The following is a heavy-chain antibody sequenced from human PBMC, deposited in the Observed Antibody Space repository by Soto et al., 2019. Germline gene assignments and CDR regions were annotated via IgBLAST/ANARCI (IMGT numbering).Heavy chain of an antibody. D-gene: IGHD6-13*01. Sequence: QVQLVESGGGVVQPGRSLRLSCAASGFTFSSYAMHWVRQAPGKGLEWVAVISYAGSNKYYADSVKGRFTISRDNSKNTLYRQMNSLIAEDTAVYYCARDLGQQLPSQLFYYYCGMDVWGQGTTVTVSS. CDR1: GFTFSSYA. CDR2: ISYAGSNK. CDR3: ARDLGQQLPSQLFYYYCGMDV. V-gene: IGHV3-30-3*01. J-gene: IGHJ6*02.